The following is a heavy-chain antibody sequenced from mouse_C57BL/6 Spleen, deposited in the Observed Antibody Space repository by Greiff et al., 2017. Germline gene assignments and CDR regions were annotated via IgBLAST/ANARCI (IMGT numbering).Heavy chain of an antibody. D-gene: IGHD1-1*01. V-gene: IGHV1-81*01. CDR2: IYPRSGNT. Sequence: QVQLQQSGAELARPGASVKLSCKASGYTFTSYGISWVKQRPGQGLEWIGEIYPRSGNTYYNEKFKGKATLTADKSSSTAYMELRSLTSEDSAVYFCARDYYYYGSSPYYFDYWGQGTTLTVAS. CDR1: GYTFTSYG. CDR3: ARDYYYYGSSPYYFDY. J-gene: IGHJ2*01.